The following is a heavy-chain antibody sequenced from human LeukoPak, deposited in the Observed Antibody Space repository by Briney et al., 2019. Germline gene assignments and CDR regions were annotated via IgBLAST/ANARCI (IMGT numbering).Heavy chain of an antibody. V-gene: IGHV4-34*01. CDR3: ARGERVVLTGPRRLGFDY. D-gene: IGHD3-9*01. CDR2: INHSGST. CDR1: GGSFSGYY. Sequence: PSETLSLTCAVYGGSFSGYYWSWNRQPPGKGLEWIGEINHSGSTNYNPSLKSRVTISVDTSKNQFSLKLSSVTAADTAVYYCARGERVVLTGPRRLGFDYWGQGTLVTVSS. J-gene: IGHJ4*02.